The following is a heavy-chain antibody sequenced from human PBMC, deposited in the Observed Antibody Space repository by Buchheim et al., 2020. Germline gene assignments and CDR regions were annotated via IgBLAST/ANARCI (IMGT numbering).Heavy chain of an antibody. CDR1: TFTFSTYW. J-gene: IGHJ4*02. CDR2: INSDGSSI. V-gene: IGHV3-74*03. Sequence: EVQLVESGGGLVQPGGSLRLSCAASTFTFSTYWMNWVRQAPGKGLVWVSRINSDGSSITYADSVRGRFTMSRDNATNTVYLQMNSLGVEDTAVYYCAAGGWLADYWGQGTL. D-gene: IGHD6-19*01. CDR3: AAGGWLADY.